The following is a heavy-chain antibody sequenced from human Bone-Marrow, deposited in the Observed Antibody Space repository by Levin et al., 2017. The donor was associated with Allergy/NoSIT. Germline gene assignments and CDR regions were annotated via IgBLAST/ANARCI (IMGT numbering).Heavy chain of an antibody. V-gene: IGHV4-4*02. CDR2: IYHSGST. J-gene: IGHJ5*02. CDR1: GGSISSSNW. Sequence: PSETLSLTCAVSGGSISSSNWWSWVRQPPGKGLEWIGEIYHSGSTNYNPSLKSRVTISVDKSKNQFSLKLSSVTAADTAVYYCARAMGVVIMLEWFDPWGQGTLVTVSS. D-gene: IGHD3-3*01. CDR3: ARAMGVVIMLEWFDP.